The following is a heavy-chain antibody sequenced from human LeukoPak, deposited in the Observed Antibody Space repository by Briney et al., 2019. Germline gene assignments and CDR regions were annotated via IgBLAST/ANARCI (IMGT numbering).Heavy chain of an antibody. V-gene: IGHV4-39*07. J-gene: IGHJ4*02. D-gene: IGHD3-22*01. CDR2: ISYSGTT. Sequence: SETLSLTCTVSGGSISSSSYYWAWIRQPPGKGLEWIGSISYSGTTYYNPSLKSRVTISVDTSKNQFSLKLSSVTAADTAVYYCARAGYDSSGYFDYWGQGTLVTVSS. CDR3: ARAGYDSSGYFDY. CDR1: GGSISSSSYY.